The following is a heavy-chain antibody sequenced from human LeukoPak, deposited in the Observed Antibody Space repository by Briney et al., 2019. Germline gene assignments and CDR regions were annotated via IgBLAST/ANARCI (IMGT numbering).Heavy chain of an antibody. V-gene: IGHV3-30*18. CDR3: TKETIPVGGPNYFDY. J-gene: IGHJ4*02. CDR1: GFTFSDYG. Sequence: PGGSLRLSCAASGFTFSDYGMPWVRQAPGKGPEWLAFISYDGTLHFYGVSVKGRFTISRDNSKNTLYLQMNNLRAEDTALYYCTKETIPVGGPNYFDYWGQGILVTVSS. CDR2: ISYDGTLH. D-gene: IGHD1-26*01.